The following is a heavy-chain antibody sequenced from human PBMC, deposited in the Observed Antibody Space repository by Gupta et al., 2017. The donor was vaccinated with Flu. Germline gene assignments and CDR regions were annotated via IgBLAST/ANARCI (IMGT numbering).Heavy chain of an antibody. CDR2: INTVTGNP. V-gene: IGHV7-4-1*02. J-gene: IGHJ4*02. Sequence: KNWGRQAPGQGLGWMGWINTVTGNPTYAQGFTGRFVFSLDTSVSTAYLQVNSLKAEDTAMYFCLRDLYGRAAAGTPQVDYWGQGTLVTVSS. CDR3: LRDLYGRAAAGTPQVDY. D-gene: IGHD6-13*01.